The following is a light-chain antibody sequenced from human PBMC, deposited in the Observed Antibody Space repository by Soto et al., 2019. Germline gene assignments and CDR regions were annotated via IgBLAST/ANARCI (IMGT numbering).Light chain of an antibody. J-gene: IGKJ1*01. CDR1: QSISSW. V-gene: IGKV1-5*03. Sequence: DIQMTQSPSTLSASVGDRVTITCRASQSISSWLAWYQQKPGRAPKLLIYKASDLESGVPSRFSGSESGTEFTLTISSLQPDYFATYYCQHYSTSSGWTFGQGTKVEIK. CDR2: KAS. CDR3: QHYSTSSGWT.